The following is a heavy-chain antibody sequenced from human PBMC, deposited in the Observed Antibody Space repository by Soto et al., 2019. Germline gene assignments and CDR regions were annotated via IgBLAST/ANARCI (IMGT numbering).Heavy chain of an antibody. CDR1: GFTFTNHS. J-gene: IGHJ4*02. V-gene: IGHV3-23*01. CDR3: ARDRGYYDSSGYNDY. CDR2: ISGSGGST. Sequence: GGSLRLSCAASGFTFTNHSMAWVRQAPGEGLEWVSVISGSGGSTYYADSVKGRFTISRDNAKNSLYLQMNSLRAEDTAVYYCARDRGYYDSSGYNDYWGQGTLVTVSS. D-gene: IGHD3-22*01.